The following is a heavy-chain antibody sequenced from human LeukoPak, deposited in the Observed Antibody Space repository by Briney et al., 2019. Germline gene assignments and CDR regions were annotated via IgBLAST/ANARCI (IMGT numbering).Heavy chain of an antibody. J-gene: IGHJ4*02. CDR2: ISASGSST. CDR3: AKGGHLDD. CDR1: GFTFSSYA. Sequence: GGSLRLSCAASGFTFSSYAMSWVRQAPGKGLEWVSKISASGSSTNYADSVEGRFSVSRDNSKNTLYLEMNSLRAEDTAVYYCAKGGHLDDWGQGTLVTVSS. V-gene: IGHV3-23*01.